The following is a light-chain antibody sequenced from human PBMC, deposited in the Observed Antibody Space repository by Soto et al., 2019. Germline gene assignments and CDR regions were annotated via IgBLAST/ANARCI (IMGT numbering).Light chain of an antibody. V-gene: IGKV3-20*01. CDR2: GAS. Sequence: ENVFTHSPGTLSLSPGERATLSCRASQSVSSSYLAWYQQKPGQAPRLLIYGASSRATGIPDRFSGSGSGTDFTLTISRLEPEDFAVYWCQQYDSSPRTFGQGTKVDIK. CDR1: QSVSSSY. J-gene: IGKJ1*01. CDR3: QQYDSSPRT.